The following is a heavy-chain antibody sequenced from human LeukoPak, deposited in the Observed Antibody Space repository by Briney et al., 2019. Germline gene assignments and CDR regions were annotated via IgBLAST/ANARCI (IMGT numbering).Heavy chain of an antibody. V-gene: IGHV4-34*01. CDR3: ARGLRFHIGSGNWFDL. CDR1: GGTFRGCF. D-gene: IGHD3-10*01. Sequence: PSETLSLTCAVSGGTFRGCFWSWIRQPPGKGPAWIGEIDHSGSTNYDPSLESRVTLSVDTSKNQVSLTLNSVTAADTAVYYCARGLRFHIGSGNWFDLWGQGTLVTVSS. CDR2: IDHSGST. J-gene: IGHJ5*02.